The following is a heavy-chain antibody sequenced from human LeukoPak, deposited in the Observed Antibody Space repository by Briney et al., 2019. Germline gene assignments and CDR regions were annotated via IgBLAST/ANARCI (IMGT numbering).Heavy chain of an antibody. V-gene: IGHV3-30*09. CDR2: ISYDGSNK. D-gene: IGHD1-26*01. CDR3: AAGTFTFDY. CDR1: GFTFSSYA. J-gene: IGHJ4*02. Sequence: GGSLRLSCAASGFTFSSYAMHWVRQAPGKGLEWVAVISYDGSNKYYADSVKGRFAISRGNSKNTLYLQMNSLRAEDTAVYYCAAGTFTFDYWGQGTLVTVSS.